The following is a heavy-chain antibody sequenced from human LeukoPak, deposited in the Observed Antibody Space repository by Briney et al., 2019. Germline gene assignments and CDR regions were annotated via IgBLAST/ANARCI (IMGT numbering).Heavy chain of an antibody. CDR1: GGSFSGYY. CDR3: ARAGTYYYGSGSYPQPRPYYFDY. J-gene: IGHJ4*02. D-gene: IGHD3-10*01. Sequence: SETLSLTCAVYGGSFSGYYWSWIRQPPGKGLEWIGEINHSGSTNYNPSLKSRVTISVDTPKNQFSLKLSSVTAADTAVYSCARAGTYYYGSGSYPQPRPYYFDYWGQGTLVTVSS. V-gene: IGHV4-34*01. CDR2: INHSGST.